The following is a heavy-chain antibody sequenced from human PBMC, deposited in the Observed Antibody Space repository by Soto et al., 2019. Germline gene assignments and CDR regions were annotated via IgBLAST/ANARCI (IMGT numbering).Heavy chain of an antibody. CDR1: GYNFIDYD. V-gene: IGHV1-8*01. J-gene: IGHJ5*02. CDR2: MTPNSGNT. Sequence: QVQLVQSGAEVKKPGASVKVSCKASGYNFIDYDINWMRQSTGQGLEWMGWMTPNSGNTGYAQKFHGRVTSTRDTSIGTAYMELSSLKTEDTAVYYCSRNPYGSGLFDPWGQGTLVTVSS. D-gene: IGHD6-19*01. CDR3: SRNPYGSGLFDP.